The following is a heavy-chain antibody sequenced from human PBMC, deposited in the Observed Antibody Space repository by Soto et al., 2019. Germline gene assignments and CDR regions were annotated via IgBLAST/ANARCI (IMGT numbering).Heavy chain of an antibody. CDR2: IIPIFGTA. CDR1: GGTFSSYA. V-gene: IGHV1-69*13. Sequence: SVKFSCKASGGTFSSYAISWVRQAPGQGLEWMGWIIPIFGTANYAQKFQGRVTITADESTSTAYMELSSLRSEDTAVYYCARVVGYCSSTSCYTGMNYYYGMDVWGQGTTVTVSS. CDR3: ARVVGYCSSTSCYTGMNYYYGMDV. J-gene: IGHJ6*02. D-gene: IGHD2-2*02.